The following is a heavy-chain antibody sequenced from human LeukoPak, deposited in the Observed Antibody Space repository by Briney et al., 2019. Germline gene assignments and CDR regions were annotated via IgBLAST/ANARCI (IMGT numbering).Heavy chain of an antibody. J-gene: IGHJ4*02. Sequence: PSETLSLTCAVCGGSFSGYYWSWIRQPPGKGLEWIGEINHSGSTNYNPSLKSRVTISVDTSKNQFSLKLSSVTAADTAVYYCERTRRYYGSGSYYNGGFFDYWGQGTLVTVSS. V-gene: IGHV4-34*01. CDR2: INHSGST. CDR3: ERTRRYYGSGSYYNGGFFDY. CDR1: GGSFSGYY. D-gene: IGHD3-10*01.